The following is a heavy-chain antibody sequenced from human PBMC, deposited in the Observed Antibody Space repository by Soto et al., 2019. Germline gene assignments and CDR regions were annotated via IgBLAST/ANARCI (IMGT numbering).Heavy chain of an antibody. CDR1: GXTFSSYS. D-gene: IGHD3-10*01. Sequence: GSLRLSCAASGXTFSSYSMSWVRQAPGKGLEWVSAISGSGGSTYYADSVKGRFTISRDNSKNTLYLQMNSLRAEHTDVYYCAKIGAMVRGVIDYWGQGTLGTVS. V-gene: IGHV3-23*01. CDR3: AKIGAMVRGVIDY. J-gene: IGHJ4*02. CDR2: ISGSGGST.